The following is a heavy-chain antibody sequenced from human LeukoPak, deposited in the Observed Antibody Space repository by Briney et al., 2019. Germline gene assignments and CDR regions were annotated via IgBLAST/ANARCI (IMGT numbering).Heavy chain of an antibody. Sequence: ASVKVSCEASGYTFTSYYMHWVRQAPGQGLEWMGIINPSDGSTSYALKFQGRVTMTRDTFTSTVYMELSSLRSEDTAVYYCARAGTDNWFDPWGQGTLVTVSS. V-gene: IGHV1-46*01. J-gene: IGHJ5*02. CDR3: ARAGTDNWFDP. D-gene: IGHD2-8*02. CDR1: GYTFTSYY. CDR2: INPSDGST.